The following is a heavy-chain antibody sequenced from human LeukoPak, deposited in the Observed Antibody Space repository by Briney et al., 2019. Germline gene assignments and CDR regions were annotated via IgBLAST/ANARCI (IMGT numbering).Heavy chain of an antibody. CDR1: GGTFSSYA. CDR3: ARPLLLTHYYYYYWDV. CDR2: IIPIFGTA. J-gene: IGHJ6*03. V-gene: IGHV1-69*01. D-gene: IGHD4/OR15-4a*01. Sequence: SVKVSCKASGGTFSSYAISWVRQAPGQGLEWMGGIIPIFGTANYAQKFQGRVTITADESTSTAYMELSSLRSEDTAVYYCARPLLLTHYYYYYWDVSVKGTTVSVSS.